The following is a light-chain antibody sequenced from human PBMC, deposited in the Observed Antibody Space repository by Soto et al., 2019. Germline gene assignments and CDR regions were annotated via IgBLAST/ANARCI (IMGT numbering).Light chain of an antibody. Sequence: NFMLTQPHSVSESPGKTVTISCTRSSGSIASNYVQWYQQRPGSAPTTVIYEDNQRPSGVPDRFSGSIDSSSNSASLTISGLKTEYEADYYCQSYDSSIVVFGGGTKLTVL. CDR1: SGSIASNY. J-gene: IGLJ2*01. V-gene: IGLV6-57*04. CDR3: QSYDSSIVV. CDR2: EDN.